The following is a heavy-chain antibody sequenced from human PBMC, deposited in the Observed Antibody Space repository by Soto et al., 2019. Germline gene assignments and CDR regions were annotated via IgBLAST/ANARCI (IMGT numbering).Heavy chain of an antibody. Sequence: WETLSLTCAVYGGSFSGYYWSWIRQPPGKGLEWIGEINHSGSTNYNPSLKSRVTISVDTSKNQFSLKLGSVTAADTAVYYCARGPGYYGSGRPIFRYYYYMDVWGKGTTVTVSS. CDR3: ARGPGYYGSGRPIFRYYYYMDV. J-gene: IGHJ6*03. V-gene: IGHV4-34*01. CDR1: GGSFSGYY. D-gene: IGHD3-10*01. CDR2: INHSGST.